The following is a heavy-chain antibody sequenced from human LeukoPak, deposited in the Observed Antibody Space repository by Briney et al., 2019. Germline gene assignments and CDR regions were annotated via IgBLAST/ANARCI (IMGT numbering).Heavy chain of an antibody. D-gene: IGHD6-13*01. CDR1: LFTLSSYA. V-gene: IGHV3-23*01. J-gene: IGHJ6*02. CDR3: AKAPPSSYSYYYGMDV. Sequence: GGALRLSCAASLFTLSSYAMSSVRPAPGRGGEWVSAISGSGGSIYNADSVKGRFTISRDISNNTMYLQMNSLRAEDTAVYYCAKAPPSSYSYYYGMDVWGQGTTVTVS. CDR2: ISGSGGSI.